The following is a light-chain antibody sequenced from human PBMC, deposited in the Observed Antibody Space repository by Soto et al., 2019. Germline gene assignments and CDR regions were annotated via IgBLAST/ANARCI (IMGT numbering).Light chain of an antibody. CDR2: EVS. J-gene: IGLJ2*01. V-gene: IGLV2-14*01. CDR1: SSDVGGHNY. Sequence: QSALTQPASVSGSPGQSITISCTGTSSDVGGHNYVSWYQQHPGKAPKLIINEVSHRPSGVSSRFSGSKSGNTASLTISGLQAEDEADFYCSSHSSSTDRVVFGGGTKLTVL. CDR3: SSHSSSTDRVV.